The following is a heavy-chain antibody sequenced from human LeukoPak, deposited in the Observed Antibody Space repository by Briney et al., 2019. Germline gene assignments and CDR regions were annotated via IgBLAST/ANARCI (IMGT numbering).Heavy chain of an antibody. V-gene: IGHV1-18*01. Sequence: ASVKVSCEASGYTFTSYGISWVRQAPGQELEWMGWISAYNGNTNYAQKLQGRVTMTTDTSTSTAYMELRSLRSDDTAVYYCARDPIVVVPYGMDVWGQGTTVTVSS. CDR1: GYTFTSYG. CDR3: ARDPIVVVPYGMDV. D-gene: IGHD2-2*01. CDR2: ISAYNGNT. J-gene: IGHJ6*02.